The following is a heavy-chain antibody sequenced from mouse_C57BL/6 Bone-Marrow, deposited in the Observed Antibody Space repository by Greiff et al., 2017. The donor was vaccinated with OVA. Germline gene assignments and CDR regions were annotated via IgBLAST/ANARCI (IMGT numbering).Heavy chain of an antibody. Sequence: QVQLQQSGAELVKPGASVKLSCKASGYTFTEYTIHWVKQRSGQGLEWIGWFYPGSGSIKYNEKFKDKATLTADTSSSTVYMELSSLTSEDSADYVSARHEDYYGSSCFDYWGQGTTLTVSA. CDR3: ARHEDYYGSSCFDY. D-gene: IGHD1-1*01. V-gene: IGHV1-62-2*01. CDR1: GYTFTEYT. J-gene: IGHJ2*01. CDR2: FYPGSGSI.